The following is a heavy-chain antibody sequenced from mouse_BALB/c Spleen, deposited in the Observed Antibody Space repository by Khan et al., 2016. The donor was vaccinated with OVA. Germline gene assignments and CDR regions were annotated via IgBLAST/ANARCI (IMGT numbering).Heavy chain of an antibody. CDR3: ARTARIKY. D-gene: IGHD1-2*01. V-gene: IGHV3-2*02. Sequence: EVELVESGPGLVKPSQSLSLTCTVTGYSITSGYGWNWIRQFPGNKLEWMGYISYSGSTTYNPSLKSRISITRDTSKNQFFRQLNSVTTEDTATYYCARTARIKYWGQGTTLTVSS. J-gene: IGHJ2*01. CDR1: GYSITSGYG. CDR2: ISYSGST.